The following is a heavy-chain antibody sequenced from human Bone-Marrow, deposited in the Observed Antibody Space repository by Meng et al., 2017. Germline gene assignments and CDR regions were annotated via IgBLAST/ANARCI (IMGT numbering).Heavy chain of an antibody. CDR3: ATIKGAGYSSAGGGVDY. CDR1: GGSFSGYY. J-gene: IGHJ4*02. CDR2: IYHGGST. Sequence: SETLSLTCAVYGGSFSGYYWSWIRQPPGKGLEWITNIYHGGSTFYNPSLKNRVTISLDTSKNQISLKLSSVTAADTAVYYCATIKGAGYSSAGGGVDYWGQGTLVTVSS. D-gene: IGHD6-19*01. V-gene: IGHV4-34*01.